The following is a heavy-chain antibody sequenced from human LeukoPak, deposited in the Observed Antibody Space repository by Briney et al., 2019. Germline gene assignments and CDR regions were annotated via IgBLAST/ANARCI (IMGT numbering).Heavy chain of an antibody. CDR2: IYDSVST. CDR3: ARQSISGSSLGYFDY. J-gene: IGHJ4*02. D-gene: IGHD3-22*01. CDR1: GGSISSYY. Sequence: SETLSLTCTVSGGSISSYYGSWIRQPPGKGLEWIGNIYDSVSTNYNPSLKSRVTISVDTSKNQCSLKLSSVTAADTAVYYCARQSISGSSLGYFDYWGQETVLRVSS. V-gene: IGHV4-59*01.